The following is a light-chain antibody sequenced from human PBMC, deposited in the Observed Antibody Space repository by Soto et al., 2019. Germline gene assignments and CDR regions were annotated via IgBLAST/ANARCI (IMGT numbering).Light chain of an antibody. CDR3: SSYTSSTAYV. CDR2: EVT. J-gene: IGLJ1*01. V-gene: IGLV2-14*01. Sequence: QSALTQPASVSGSPGQSITISCTGTSSDFGGYNYVSWYQLHPGKAPKLILYEVTNRPSGVSDRFSGSKSGNTASLTISGLQAEDEADYYCSSYTSSTAYVFGTGTKVTVL. CDR1: SSDFGGYNY.